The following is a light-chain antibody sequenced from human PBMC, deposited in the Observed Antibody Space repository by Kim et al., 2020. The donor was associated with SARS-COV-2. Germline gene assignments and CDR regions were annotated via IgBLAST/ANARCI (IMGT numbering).Light chain of an antibody. J-gene: IGLJ3*02. CDR3: QAYDSSTARV. V-gene: IGLV3-1*01. CDR2: HDS. Sequence: VSPGQTASITCSGDNLSNKYVSWYQQKPGQSPVLVIYHDSKRPSGIPERFSGSNSGDTATLTITGTQAIDEADYYCQAYDSSTARVFARGTQLTVL. CDR1: NLSNKY.